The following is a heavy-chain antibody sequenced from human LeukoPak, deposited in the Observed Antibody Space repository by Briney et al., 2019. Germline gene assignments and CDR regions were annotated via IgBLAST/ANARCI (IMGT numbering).Heavy chain of an antibody. Sequence: SETLSLTCTVSGGSISSSSYYWGWIRQPPGKGLEWIGSIYYSGSTYYNPSLKSRVTISVDTSKNQFSLKLSSVTAADTAVYYCARRKPARNYYYYYMDVWGKGTTVTVSS. J-gene: IGHJ6*03. CDR2: IYYSGST. CDR3: ARRKPARNYYYYYMDV. V-gene: IGHV4-39*01. CDR1: GGSISSSSYY. D-gene: IGHD2-2*01.